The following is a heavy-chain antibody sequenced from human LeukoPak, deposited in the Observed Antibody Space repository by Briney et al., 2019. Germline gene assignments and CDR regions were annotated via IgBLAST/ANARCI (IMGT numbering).Heavy chain of an antibody. J-gene: IGHJ3*02. D-gene: IGHD2-15*01. V-gene: IGHV4-34*01. Sequence: SKTLSLTCAVYGGSFSGYYWSWIRQPPGKGLEWIGEINHSGSTNYNPSLKSRVTISVDTSKNQFSLKLSSVTAADTAVYYCAREGRGGYCSGGSCYQTSAFDIWGQGTMVTVSS. CDR2: INHSGST. CDR3: AREGRGGYCSGGSCYQTSAFDI. CDR1: GGSFSGYY.